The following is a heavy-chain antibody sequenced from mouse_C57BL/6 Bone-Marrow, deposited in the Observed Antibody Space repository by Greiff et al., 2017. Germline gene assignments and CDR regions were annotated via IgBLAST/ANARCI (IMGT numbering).Heavy chain of an antibody. CDR3: ARRAGTSQSAWFAY. J-gene: IGHJ3*01. D-gene: IGHD3-3*01. CDR2: IDPSDSYT. CDR1: GYTFTSYW. Sequence: QVQLQQPGAELVMPGASVKLSCKASGYTFTSYWMHWVKQRPGQGLEWIGEIDPSDSYTNYNQKFKGKSTLTVDKSSSTAYMQLSSLTSEDSAVDYGARRAGTSQSAWFAYWGQGTLVTVSA. V-gene: IGHV1-69*01.